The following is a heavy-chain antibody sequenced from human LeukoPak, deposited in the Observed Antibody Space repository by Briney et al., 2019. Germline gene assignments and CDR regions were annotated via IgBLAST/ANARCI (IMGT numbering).Heavy chain of an antibody. V-gene: IGHV3-23*01. CDR2: ISGSGRST. J-gene: IGHJ4*02. D-gene: IGHD2-2*03. Sequence: GGSLRLSCGASGFTFSSFAMSWVRQAPGKGLEWVSAISGSGRSTFYADSVKGQFTISRDNSKNTLYLQMSSLTAEDTAVYYCAILDIVVVPAARPFDYWGQGTLVTVSS. CDR3: AILDIVVVPAARPFDY. CDR1: GFTFSSFA.